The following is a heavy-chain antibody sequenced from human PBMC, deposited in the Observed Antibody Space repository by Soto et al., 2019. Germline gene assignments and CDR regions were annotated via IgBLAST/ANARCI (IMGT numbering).Heavy chain of an antibody. Sequence: SETLSLTCAVYGGSFSGYYWSWIRQPPGKGLEWIGEINHSGSTNYNPSLKSRVTTSVDTSKNQFSLKLSSVTAADTAVYYCARAVRGKLRSYYYYYMDVWGKGTTVTVSS. CDR1: GGSFSGYY. D-gene: IGHD1-26*01. J-gene: IGHJ6*03. CDR3: ARAVRGKLRSYYYYYMDV. V-gene: IGHV4-34*01. CDR2: INHSGST.